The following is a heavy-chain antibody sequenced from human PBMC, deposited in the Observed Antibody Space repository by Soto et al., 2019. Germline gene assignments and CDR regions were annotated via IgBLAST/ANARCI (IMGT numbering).Heavy chain of an antibody. CDR2: INAGNGST. CDR1: GYTFTSYA. D-gene: IGHD3-3*01. Sequence: QVQLVQSGAEVKKPGASVKVSCKASGYTFTSYAMHWVRQAPGQRLEWMGWINAGNGSTKYSQKFQGRVTITRDTSASTAYMELSSLRSEDTAVYYCARDYVYYDFWSGYYTGNWFDPWGQGTLVTVSS. V-gene: IGHV1-3*01. CDR3: ARDYVYYDFWSGYYTGNWFDP. J-gene: IGHJ5*02.